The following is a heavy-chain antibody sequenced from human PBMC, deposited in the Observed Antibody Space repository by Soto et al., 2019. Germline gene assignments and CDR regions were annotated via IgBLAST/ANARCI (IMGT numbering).Heavy chain of an antibody. CDR1: GGSITSFYYY. V-gene: IGHV4-30-4*01. CDR3: ARGSSIAGLYYGMDV. Sequence: SETLCLTCTVYGGSITSFYYYWSWIRQPPGKGLEWIGYIYYSGSTYYNPSLKSRVTISVDTSKNQFSLKLSSVTAADTAVYYCARGSSIAGLYYGMDVWGQGTTVTVSS. J-gene: IGHJ6*02. D-gene: IGHD6-6*01. CDR2: IYYSGST.